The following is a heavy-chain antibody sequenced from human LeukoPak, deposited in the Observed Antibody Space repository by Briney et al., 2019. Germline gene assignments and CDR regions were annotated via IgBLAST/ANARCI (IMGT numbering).Heavy chain of an antibody. Sequence: PSETLSLTCTVSGGSISSGGYYWSWIRQHPGKGLEWIGYIYYSGRTYYNPSLKSRVTISVDTSKNQFSLKLSSVTAADTAVYYCARVYHRGYYDSSRYYFDYWGQGTLVTVSS. J-gene: IGHJ4*02. CDR3: ARVYHRGYYDSSRYYFDY. V-gene: IGHV4-31*03. CDR1: GGSISSGGYY. CDR2: IYYSGRT. D-gene: IGHD3-22*01.